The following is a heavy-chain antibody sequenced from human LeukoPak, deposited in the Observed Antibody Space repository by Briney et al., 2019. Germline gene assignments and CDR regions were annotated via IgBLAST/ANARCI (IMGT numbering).Heavy chain of an antibody. J-gene: IGHJ4*02. V-gene: IGHV3-7*01. CDR3: ARDYSSSSGLDY. Sequence: PGGSLRLSCAASGFTFSSYSMNWVRQAPGKGLEWVANIKENGNQKYYVDSVKGRFTISRDNAKNSLYLQMDSLRVEDTAVYYCARDYSSSSGLDYWGQGSLVTVSA. CDR2: IKENGNQK. D-gene: IGHD6-6*01. CDR1: GFTFSSYS.